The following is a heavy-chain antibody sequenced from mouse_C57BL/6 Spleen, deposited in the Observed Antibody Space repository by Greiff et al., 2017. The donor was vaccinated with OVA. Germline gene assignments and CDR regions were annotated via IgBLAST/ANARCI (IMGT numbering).Heavy chain of an antibody. V-gene: IGHV2-6-1*01. J-gene: IGHJ3*01. D-gene: IGHD1-1*01. CDR1: GFSLTSYG. CDR3: ARHGGGSSPWFAY. Sequence: VQRVESGPGLVAPSQSLSITCTVSGFSLTSYGVHWVRQPPGKGLEWLVVIWSDGSTTYNSALKSRLSISKDNSKSQVFLKMNSLQTDDTAMYYCARHGGGSSPWFAYWGQGTLVTVSA. CDR2: IWSDGST.